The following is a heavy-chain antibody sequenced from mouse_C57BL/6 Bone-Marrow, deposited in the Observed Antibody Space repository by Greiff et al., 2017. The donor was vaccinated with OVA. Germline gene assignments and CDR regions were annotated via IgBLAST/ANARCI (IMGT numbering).Heavy chain of an antibody. D-gene: IGHD1-1*01. V-gene: IGHV3-6*01. CDR1: GYSITRGYY. J-gene: IGHJ2*01. CDR3: ARDRDGSSSYYFDY. CDR2: ISYDGSN. Sequence: VQLQQSGPGLVKPSQSLSLTCSVTGYSITRGYYWNWIRQFPGNKLEWMGYISYDGSNNYNPSLKNRISITRDTSKNQFFLKLNSVTTEDTATYYCARDRDGSSSYYFDYWGQGTTLTVSS.